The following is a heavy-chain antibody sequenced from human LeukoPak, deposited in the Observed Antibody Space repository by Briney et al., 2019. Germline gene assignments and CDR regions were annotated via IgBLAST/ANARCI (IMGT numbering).Heavy chain of an antibody. CDR3: ARDLREDIVVVPAAMGED. CDR1: GYTFTSYG. D-gene: IGHD2-2*01. J-gene: IGHJ4*02. CDR2: ISAYNGNT. V-gene: IGHV1-18*01. Sequence: GASVKLSCKASGYTFTSYGISWVRQAPGQGLEWMGWISAYNGNTNYAQKLQGRVTMTTDTSTSTAYMELRSLRSDDTAVYYCARDLREDIVVVPAAMGEDWGQGTLVTVSS.